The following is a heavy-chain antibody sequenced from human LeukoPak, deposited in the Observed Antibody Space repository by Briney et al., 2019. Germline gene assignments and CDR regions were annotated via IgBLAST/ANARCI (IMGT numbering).Heavy chain of an antibody. Sequence: SETLSLTCTDSGGSISNYYWSWIRQPPGKGLEWIGYIYYSGSTSYNPSLKSRVTISVDTSKNQFSLKLSSVTAADTAVYYCAKGRYSYEYWGQGTLVTVFS. CDR3: AKGRYSYEY. J-gene: IGHJ4*02. CDR1: GGSISNYY. V-gene: IGHV4-59*01. D-gene: IGHD5-18*01. CDR2: IYYSGST.